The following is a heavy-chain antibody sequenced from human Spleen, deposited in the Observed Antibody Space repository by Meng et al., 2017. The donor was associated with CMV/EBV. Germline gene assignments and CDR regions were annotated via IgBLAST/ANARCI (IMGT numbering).Heavy chain of an antibody. CDR1: GYSFTTHW. V-gene: IGHV5-51*01. CDR2: IYPGDSDT. CDR3: ARRGSGGWFDP. Sequence: GGSLRLSCKGSGYSFTTHWIGWVRQMPGKGPEWMGIIYPGDSDTRYSPSFQGQVTISADKSISTAYLQWSSLKASDTAMYYCARRGSGGWFDPWGQGTLVTVSS. D-gene: IGHD6-19*01. J-gene: IGHJ5*02.